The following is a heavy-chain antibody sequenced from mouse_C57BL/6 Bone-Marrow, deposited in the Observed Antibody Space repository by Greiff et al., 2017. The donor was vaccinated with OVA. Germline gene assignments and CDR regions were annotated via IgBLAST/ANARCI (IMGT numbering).Heavy chain of an antibody. CDR3: ARLTGTGYFDV. V-gene: IGHV5-6*01. D-gene: IGHD4-1*01. CDR1: GFTFSSYG. J-gene: IGHJ1*03. Sequence: EVQGVESGGDLVKPGGSLKLSCAASGFTFSSYGMSWVRQTPDKRLEWVATISSGGSYTYYPDSVKGRFTISRDNAKNTLYLQMSSLKSEDTAMYYCARLTGTGYFDVWGTGTTVTVAS. CDR2: ISSGGSYT.